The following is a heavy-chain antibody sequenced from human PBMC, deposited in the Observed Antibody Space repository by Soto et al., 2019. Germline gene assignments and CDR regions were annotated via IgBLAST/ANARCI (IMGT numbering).Heavy chain of an antibody. D-gene: IGHD3-10*01. Sequence: QVQLQESGPGLVKPSETLSLSCGVSGGSISQYYWSWIRQPAGKGREWIGRIYSGGSTNYNPSLDSRVTTSLGTSKNKFSPKLSSVTAADTAVYYCARGPGGFGDFSLDSWGQGPLATVSS. J-gene: IGHJ4*02. CDR3: ARGPGGFGDFSLDS. CDR2: IYSGGST. CDR1: GGSISQYY. V-gene: IGHV4-4*07.